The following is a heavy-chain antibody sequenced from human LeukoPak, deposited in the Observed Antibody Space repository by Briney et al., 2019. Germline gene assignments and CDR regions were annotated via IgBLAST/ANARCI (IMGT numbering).Heavy chain of an antibody. CDR2: IFTNGNT. CDR3: ARGGGWDAFDI. V-gene: IGHV4-61*02. J-gene: IGHJ3*02. CDR1: GGSFSSGSYF. D-gene: IGHD3-16*01. Sequence: SQTLSLTCTVSGGSFSSGSYFWSWIRQTAGKGLEWIGRIFTNGNTNYNPSLKSRVTISADTSKNQLSLKLSSVTAADTAVYYYARGGGWDAFDIWGQGTMVTVSS.